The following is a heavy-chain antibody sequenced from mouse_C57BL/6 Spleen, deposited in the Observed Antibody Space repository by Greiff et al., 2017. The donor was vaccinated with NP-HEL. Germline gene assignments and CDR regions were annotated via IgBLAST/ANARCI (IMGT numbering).Heavy chain of an antibody. CDR3: ARNDPSWFAY. V-gene: IGHV5-9*01. Sequence: DVHLVESGGGLVKPGGSLKLSCAASGFTFSSYTMSWVRQTPEKRLEWVATISGGGGNTYYPDSVKGRFTTSRDNAKNNLYLQMSSLRSEDTALYYCARNDPSWFAYWGQGTLVTVSA. J-gene: IGHJ3*01. D-gene: IGHD2-3*01. CDR2: ISGGGGNT. CDR1: GFTFSSYT.